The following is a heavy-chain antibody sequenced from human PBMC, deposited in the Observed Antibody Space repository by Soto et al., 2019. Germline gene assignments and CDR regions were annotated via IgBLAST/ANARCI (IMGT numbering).Heavy chain of an antibody. D-gene: IGHD4-17*01. J-gene: IGHJ4*02. Sequence: PGESLKISCKGSGYSFISYWIGWVRQMPGKGLEWMGIIYPGDSHTRYSPSFQGQVTISADKSISTAYLQWSSLKASDTAMYYYARHGFYGDYNSDYWGQGTLVTVSS. CDR2: IYPGDSHT. CDR1: GYSFISYW. V-gene: IGHV5-51*01. CDR3: ARHGFYGDYNSDY.